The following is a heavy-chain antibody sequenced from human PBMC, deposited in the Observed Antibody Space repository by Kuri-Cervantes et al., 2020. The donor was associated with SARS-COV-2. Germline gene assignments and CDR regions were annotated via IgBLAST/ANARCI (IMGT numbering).Heavy chain of an antibody. Sequence: SETLSLTCTVSGGSININGYFWGWIRQSPGKGLEWIGSIFYSGSTSYNPSLGSRGTISIDTSRNLFSLKLSSVTAADTAVYYCASDHIAVAGTGDYWGQGTLVTVSS. V-gene: IGHV4-39*01. CDR2: IFYSGST. D-gene: IGHD6-19*01. J-gene: IGHJ4*02. CDR1: GGSININGYF. CDR3: ASDHIAVAGTGDY.